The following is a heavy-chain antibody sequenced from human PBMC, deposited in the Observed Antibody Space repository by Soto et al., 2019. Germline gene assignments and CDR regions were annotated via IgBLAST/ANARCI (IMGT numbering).Heavy chain of an antibody. D-gene: IGHD1-7*01. J-gene: IGHJ4*02. Sequence: ASVKVSCKASGYTFTSYYMHWVRQAPGQGLEWVGQINPSGGNTRYAQRLQGRVTLTMDTSTNTVYVELSSLRSEDTAVYYCASNSEGTFTGLGYWGQGTLVTVSS. CDR1: GYTFTSYY. V-gene: IGHV1-46*04. CDR3: ASNSEGTFTGLGY. CDR2: INPSGGNT.